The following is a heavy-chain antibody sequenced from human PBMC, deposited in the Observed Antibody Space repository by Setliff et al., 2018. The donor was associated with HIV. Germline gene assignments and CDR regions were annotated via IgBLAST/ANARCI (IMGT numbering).Heavy chain of an antibody. Sequence: SETLSLTCRVSGGSIGGYYWSWVRQSPGRGLEWIGYIFHSGRIYYNPTLKSRVTMSVDRSKNHLSLNVTSVTAADTALYYCARGSTYYYGSGSYSIGDHAAWFDPWGQGTLVTVSS. J-gene: IGHJ5*02. D-gene: IGHD3-10*01. CDR3: ARGSTYYYGSGSYSIGDHAAWFDP. V-gene: IGHV4-59*04. CDR2: IFHSGRI. CDR1: GGSIGGYY.